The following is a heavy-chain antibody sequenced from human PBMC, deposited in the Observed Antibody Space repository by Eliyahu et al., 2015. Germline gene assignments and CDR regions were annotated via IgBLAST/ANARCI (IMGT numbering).Heavy chain of an antibody. D-gene: IGHD3-10*01. Sequence: QVQLQQWGAGLLKPSETLSLTCAVYGGSFSGYYWSWIRQPPGKGLEWIGEINHSGSTHYNPSLKSRVTISVDTSKNQFSLKLSSVTAADTAVYYCARHPFTMVRGSHFDYWGQGTLVTVSS. CDR2: INHSGST. CDR1: GGSFSGYY. V-gene: IGHV4-34*01. CDR3: ARHPFTMVRGSHFDY. J-gene: IGHJ4*02.